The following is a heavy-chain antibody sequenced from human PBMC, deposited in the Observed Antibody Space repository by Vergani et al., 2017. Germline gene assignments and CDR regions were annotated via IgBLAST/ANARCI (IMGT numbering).Heavy chain of an antibody. V-gene: IGHV3-33*05. CDR1: GFTFSSYG. D-gene: IGHD6-13*01. CDR2: ISYDGSNK. CDR3: ARDGQAAGTGNNWFDP. J-gene: IGHJ5*02. Sequence: QVQLVESGGGVVQPGRSLRLSCAASGFTFSSYGMHWVRQAPGKGLEWVAVISYDGSNKYYADSVKGRFTISRDNSKNTLYLQMNSLRAEDTAVYYCARDGQAAGTGNNWFDPWGQGTLVTVSS.